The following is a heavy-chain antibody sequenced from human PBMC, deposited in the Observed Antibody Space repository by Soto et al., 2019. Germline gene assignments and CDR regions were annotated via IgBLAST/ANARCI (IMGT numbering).Heavy chain of an antibody. Sequence: EVQLVESGGGLVQPGNSLQLSCAASGFIFSDSVIHWVRQAPGKGLEWVGRIRRKVNSYATAYTASVNGRFAISRDDSRDTAYLKMNSLQVEDTALYYCTRGGSNTWRFDPWGQGTLVIVSS. CDR3: TRGGSNTWRFDP. CDR2: IRRKVNSYAT. V-gene: IGHV3-73*01. D-gene: IGHD7-27*01. J-gene: IGHJ5*02. CDR1: GFIFSDSV.